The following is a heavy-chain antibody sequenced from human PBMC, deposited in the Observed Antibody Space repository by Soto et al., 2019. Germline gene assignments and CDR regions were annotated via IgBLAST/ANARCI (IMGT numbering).Heavy chain of an antibody. V-gene: IGHV5-51*01. CDR3: AILPNYDLLTGYSNGYYFDH. Sequence: EVQLVQSGAEVKKPGESLKISCKGSGYIFTNYWIAWVRQMSGKGLEWMGIMFPADSDTRYNPSFQGQVTISADRSIITAYLQWSSLKASDTAMYYCAILPNYDLLTGYSNGYYFDHWGQGTLVTVSS. CDR2: MFPADSDT. D-gene: IGHD3-9*01. J-gene: IGHJ4*02. CDR1: GYIFTNYW.